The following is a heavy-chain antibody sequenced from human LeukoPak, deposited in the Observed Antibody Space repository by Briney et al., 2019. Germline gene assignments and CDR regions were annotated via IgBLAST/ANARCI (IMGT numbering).Heavy chain of an antibody. CDR1: DYTFTSYG. J-gene: IGHJ4*02. V-gene: IGHV1-18*01. D-gene: IGHD3-9*01. CDR2: ISAYNGNT. CDR3: ARDRLRYFDWLLWQYYFDY. Sequence: GASVKVSCKASDYTFTSYGISWVRQAPGQGLEWTGWISAYNGNTNYAQKLQGRVTMTTDTSTSTAYMELRSLRSDDTAVYYCARDRLRYFDWLLWQYYFDYWGQGTLVTVSS.